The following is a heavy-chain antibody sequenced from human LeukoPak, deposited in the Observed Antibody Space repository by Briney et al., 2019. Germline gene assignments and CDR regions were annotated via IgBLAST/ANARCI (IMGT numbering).Heavy chain of an antibody. J-gene: IGHJ4*02. V-gene: IGHV1-2*02. CDR2: INPNSGAT. D-gene: IGHD2-2*01. Sequence: GASVKVSCKSSGYTFIDYYIHCVRQAPGQGLEWMGWINPNSGATKYAQKFQGRVSMTRDTSINTAYMDLTNLRSDDTAIFYCARVKKLMPEFEFWGQGTLVTVSS. CDR3: ARVKKLMPEFEF. CDR1: GYTFIDYY.